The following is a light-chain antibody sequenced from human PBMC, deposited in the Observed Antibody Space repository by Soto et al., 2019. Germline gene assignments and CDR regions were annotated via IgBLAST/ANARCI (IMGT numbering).Light chain of an antibody. J-gene: IGLJ1*01. CDR3: SSYSSSGTLFV. CDR1: SSDVGGHNY. V-gene: IGLV2-14*01. CDR2: EVT. Sequence: SVLTQPAAVSGSPGQSITVSCTGTSSDVGGHNYVSWFQQHPGQAPKLLIYEVTTRPSGVSTRFSGSKSGNTASLTISGLQAEDEADYHCSSYSSSGTLFVFGTGTKVTVL.